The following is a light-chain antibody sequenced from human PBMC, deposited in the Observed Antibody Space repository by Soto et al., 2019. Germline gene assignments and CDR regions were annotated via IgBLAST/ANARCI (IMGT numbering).Light chain of an antibody. CDR1: SSDVGNYDY. V-gene: IGLV2-14*01. J-gene: IGLJ1*01. CDR2: EVS. CDR3: SSYSISTAYL. Sequence: QSALTQPASVSGSPGQSITISCTGTSSDVGNYDYVSWYQLHPGKAPKLMVLEVSNRPSGVSYRISGSKSGNTASLTISGLQAEDEADYFCSSYSISTAYLFGTGTKVTVL.